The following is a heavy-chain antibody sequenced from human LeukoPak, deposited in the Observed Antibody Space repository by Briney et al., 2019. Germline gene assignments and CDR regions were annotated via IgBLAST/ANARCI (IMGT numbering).Heavy chain of an antibody. CDR3: AKFVTGGWTSHNDY. V-gene: IGHV3-23*01. CDR2: ISGSGGST. D-gene: IGHD7-27*01. J-gene: IGHJ4*02. Sequence: GGSLRLSCAASGFTFSSYAMSWVRQAPGKGLEWVTAISGSGGSTYYADSVKGRFTISRDNSKNTLYLQMNSLRAEDTAVYYCAKFVTGGWTSHNDYWGQGTLDTVSS. CDR1: GFTFSSYA.